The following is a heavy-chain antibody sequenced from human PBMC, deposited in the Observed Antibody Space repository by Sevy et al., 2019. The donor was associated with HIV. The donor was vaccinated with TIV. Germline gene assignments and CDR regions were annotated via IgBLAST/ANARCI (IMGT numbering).Heavy chain of an antibody. V-gene: IGHV1-69*13. CDR2: IIPIFGTA. D-gene: IGHD6-13*01. CDR1: GGTFSSYA. CDR3: ARGSSSWYGVGFDP. Sequence: ASVKVSCKASGGTFSSYAISWVRQAPGQGLEWMGGIIPIFGTANYAQKFQCRVTITADESTSTAYMELSSLRSEDTAVYYCARGSSSWYGVGFDPWGQGTLVTVSS. J-gene: IGHJ5*02.